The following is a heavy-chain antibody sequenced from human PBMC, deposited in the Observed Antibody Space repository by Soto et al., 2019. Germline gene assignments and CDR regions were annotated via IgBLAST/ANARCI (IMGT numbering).Heavy chain of an antibody. Sequence: QMQLVQSGPEVKKPGTSVKVSCKASGFTFTSSAVQWVRQARGQRLEWIGWIVVGSGNTNYAQKFQARVTITRYMSTSTAYMELSSLRSADTAVYYRTAIHPESSTSYYYYHMHVWGQGTTVTVSS. J-gene: IGHJ6*02. V-gene: IGHV1-58*01. CDR3: TAIHPESSTSYYYYHMHV. CDR1: GFTFTSSA. CDR2: IVVGSGNT.